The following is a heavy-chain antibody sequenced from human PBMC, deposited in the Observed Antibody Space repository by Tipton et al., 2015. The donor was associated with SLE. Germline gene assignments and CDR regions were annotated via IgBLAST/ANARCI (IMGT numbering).Heavy chain of an antibody. D-gene: IGHD4-23*01. CDR2: IYYSGST. J-gene: IGHJ4*02. Sequence: TLSLTCTVSGGSISSGGYYWSWIRQHPGKGLEWIGYIYYSGSTYYDPSLKSRVTISVDTSKNQFSLKLSSVTAADTAVYYCARNHYGGDFDYWGQGTLVTVSS. V-gene: IGHV4-31*03. CDR3: ARNHYGGDFDY. CDR1: GGSISSGGYY.